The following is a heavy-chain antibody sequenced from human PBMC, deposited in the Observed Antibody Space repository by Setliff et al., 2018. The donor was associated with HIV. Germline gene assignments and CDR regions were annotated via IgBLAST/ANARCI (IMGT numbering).Heavy chain of an antibody. V-gene: IGHV1-18*01. CDR2: ISGYNGDT. CDR1: GYTFTSND. J-gene: IGHJ3*02. CDR3: ASQGWGTAFDI. D-gene: IGHD7-27*01. Sequence: ASVKVSCKASGYTFTSNDINWVRQAPGQGLEWMGWISGYNGDTEYAQKVQGRLTVTTDKSRATGYMELRSLRSDDTAVYYCASQGWGTAFDIWGQGTMVTVSS.